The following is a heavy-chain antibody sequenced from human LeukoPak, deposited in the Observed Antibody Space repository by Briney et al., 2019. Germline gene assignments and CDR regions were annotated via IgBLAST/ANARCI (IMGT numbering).Heavy chain of an antibody. Sequence: PGRSLRLSCAASGFTFSSYSMNWVRQAPGKGLEWVSSISSSSSYIYYADSVKGRFTISRDNAKNSLYLQMNSLRAEDTAVYYCARARGVAAAVVDYWGQGTLVTVSS. V-gene: IGHV3-21*01. J-gene: IGHJ4*02. CDR2: ISSSSSYI. CDR3: ARARGVAAAVVDY. CDR1: GFTFSSYS. D-gene: IGHD6-13*01.